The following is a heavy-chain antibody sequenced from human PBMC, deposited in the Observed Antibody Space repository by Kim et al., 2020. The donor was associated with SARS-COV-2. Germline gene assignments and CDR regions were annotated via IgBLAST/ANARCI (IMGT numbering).Heavy chain of an antibody. J-gene: IGHJ4*02. D-gene: IGHD3-10*01. CDR1: EFTFSDFW. V-gene: IGHV3-74*01. Sequence: GGSLRLSCVGSEFTFSDFWIHWVRQAPGKGLVWVSRVSRDGTGTDYGDAVKGRFTISRDNSQDTVFLELKSLRVEDTALYFCARAGAGGGFDSWGQGT. CDR2: VSRDGTGT. CDR3: ARAGAGGGFDS.